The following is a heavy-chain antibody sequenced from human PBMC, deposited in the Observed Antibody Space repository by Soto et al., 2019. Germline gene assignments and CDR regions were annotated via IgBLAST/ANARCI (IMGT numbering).Heavy chain of an antibody. D-gene: IGHD2-21*02. CDR3: ARSCGGDCYSYLYDAFDI. CDR1: GYTFTSYG. CDR2: ISAYNGNT. V-gene: IGHV1-18*01. J-gene: IGHJ3*02. Sequence: ASVKVSCKASGYTFTSYGISWVRQAPGQGLEWMGWISAYNGNTNYAQKLQGRVTMTTDTSTSTAYMELSRLRSDDTAVYYCARSCGGDCYSYLYDAFDIWGQGTMVTVSS.